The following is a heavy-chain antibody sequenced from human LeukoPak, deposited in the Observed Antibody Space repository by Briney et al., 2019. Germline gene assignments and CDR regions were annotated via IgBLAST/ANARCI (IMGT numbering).Heavy chain of an antibody. CDR1: GFTFDDYA. D-gene: IGHD3-9*01. V-gene: IGHV3-9*01. CDR3: AKDKNYDIFTGFDY. Sequence: GGSLRLSCAASGFTFDDYAMHWVRQVPGKGLEWVSGISWNSGSIGYADSVKGRFTISRDNAKNSLYLQMNSLRPEDTALYYCAKDKNYDIFTGFDYWGQGTLVAVSS. CDR2: ISWNSGSI. J-gene: IGHJ4*02.